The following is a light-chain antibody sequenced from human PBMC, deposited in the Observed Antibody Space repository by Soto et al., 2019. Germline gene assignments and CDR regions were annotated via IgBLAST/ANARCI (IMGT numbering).Light chain of an antibody. J-gene: IGKJ1*01. CDR1: QTINNKY. CDR3: QLYSGSPWT. CDR2: GVP. Sequence: EIVLTQSPGTLSLSPGERATLSCRASQTINNKYLAWYQQEPGQAPRLLIHGVPIRATGIPDRFSGSGSGTDFTLTISRLEPEDFAVYYCQLYSGSPWTFGQGTKVEIK. V-gene: IGKV3-20*01.